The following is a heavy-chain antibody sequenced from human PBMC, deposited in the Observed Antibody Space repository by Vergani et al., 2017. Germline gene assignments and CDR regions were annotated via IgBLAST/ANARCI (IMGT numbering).Heavy chain of an antibody. CDR2: MYHSGST. V-gene: IGHV4-61*01. D-gene: IGHD3-10*01. J-gene: IGHJ5*02. Sequence: QLQLQESGPGLVKPSETLSLTCTVSGGSISSSSYYWSWIRQPPGKELEWIGYMYHSGSTNYNPSLETRVTISGDTSKNQFSLKLNSVTAADTDVYYCGRVADFYGLGSRLLDLWGQGILVTVSS. CDR3: GRVADFYGLGSRLLDL. CDR1: GGSISSSSYY.